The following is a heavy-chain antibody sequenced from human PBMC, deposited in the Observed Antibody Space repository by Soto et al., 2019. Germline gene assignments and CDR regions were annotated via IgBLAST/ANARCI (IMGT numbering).Heavy chain of an antibody. D-gene: IGHD2-2*01. CDR2: IIPIFGTA. V-gene: IGHV1-69*13. CDR1: GGTFSSCA. J-gene: IGHJ6*02. Sequence: SVKVSCKASGGTFSSCAISWVRQAPGQGLEWMGGIIPIFGTANYAQKFQGRVTITADESTSTAYMELSSLRSEDTAVYYCARSVVPAAVYYYGMDVWGQGTTVTVSS. CDR3: ARSVVPAAVYYYGMDV.